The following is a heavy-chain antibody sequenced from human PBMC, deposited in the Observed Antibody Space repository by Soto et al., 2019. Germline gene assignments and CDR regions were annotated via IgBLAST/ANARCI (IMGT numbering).Heavy chain of an antibody. V-gene: IGHV3-30*04. CDR2: ISKDGMNK. CDR3: ARDMYSSDYFVKWFEP. CDR1: GFSFSSYA. J-gene: IGHJ5*02. D-gene: IGHD6-19*01. Sequence: QVRLVESGGGVVQPGRSLRLSCTASGFSFSSYAMYWFRQPPGKGLXWVAVISKDGMNKNYADSVKGRVTVSRDNANYSLDLQLNSLRGEDTAMYYCARDMYSSDYFVKWFEPWGQGTLVTVSS.